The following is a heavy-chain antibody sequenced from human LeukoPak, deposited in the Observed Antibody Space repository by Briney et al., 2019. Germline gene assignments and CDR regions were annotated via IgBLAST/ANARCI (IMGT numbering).Heavy chain of an antibody. D-gene: IGHD2-15*01. Sequence: SETLSLTCTVSGYSIAHGFFWAWIRQPPGGGLEWIGSLYHSGTTYYNTSLNSRISTSVDTSKNQFSLKLRLVTAADTAVYYCARVEVPRDINDWYFDLWGRGTRVTVSS. J-gene: IGHJ2*01. CDR2: LYHSGTT. V-gene: IGHV4-38-2*02. CDR3: ARVEVPRDINDWYFDL. CDR1: GYSIAHGFF.